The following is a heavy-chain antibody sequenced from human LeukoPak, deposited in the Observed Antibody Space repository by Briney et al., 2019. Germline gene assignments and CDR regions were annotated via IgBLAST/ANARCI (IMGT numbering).Heavy chain of an antibody. J-gene: IGHJ4*02. CDR2: ISWNSGSI. CDR1: GFTFDDYA. Sequence: GGSLRLSCAASGFTFDDYAMHWVRQAPGKGLEWVSGISWNSGSIGYADSGKGRFTISRDNAKNSLYLQMNSLRAEDMALYYCAKDMGDSIAARPGAFDYWGQGTLVTVSS. V-gene: IGHV3-9*03. CDR3: AKDMGDSIAARPGAFDY. D-gene: IGHD6-6*01.